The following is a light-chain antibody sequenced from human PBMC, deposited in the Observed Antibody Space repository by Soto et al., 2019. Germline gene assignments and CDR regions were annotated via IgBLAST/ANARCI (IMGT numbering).Light chain of an antibody. CDR3: QQGYTSAIT. CDR1: QGINSY. J-gene: IGKJ5*01. CDR2: TAS. V-gene: IGKV1-9*01. Sequence: DIQLTQSPSFLSASVGDRVTVTCRASQGINSYLAWYQQKPGKAPKLLIYTASNLQSGVPSRFSGSGSGTDFTLTVNSLQPEDFATYYCQQGYTSAITFGQGTRLEIK.